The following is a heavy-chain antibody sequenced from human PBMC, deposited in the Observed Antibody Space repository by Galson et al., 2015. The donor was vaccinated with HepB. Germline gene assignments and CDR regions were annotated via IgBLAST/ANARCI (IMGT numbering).Heavy chain of an antibody. CDR2: IYSGGST. Sequence: SLRLSCAASGFTVSSNYMSWVRQAPGKGLEWVSVIYSGGSTYYADSVKGRFTISRDNSKNTLYLQMNSLRAEDTAVYYCAREAYYYDSSGYGYYFDYWGQGTLVTVSS. D-gene: IGHD3-22*01. J-gene: IGHJ4*02. CDR1: GFTVSSNY. V-gene: IGHV3-66*01. CDR3: AREAYYYDSSGYGYYFDY.